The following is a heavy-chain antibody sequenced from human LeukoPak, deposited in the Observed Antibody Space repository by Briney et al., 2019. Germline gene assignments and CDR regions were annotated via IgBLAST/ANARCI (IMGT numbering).Heavy chain of an antibody. J-gene: IGHJ4*02. CDR2: ISGSGGST. V-gene: IGHV3-23*01. CDR3: ANSLQLPYYFDY. D-gene: IGHD5-18*01. CDR1: GFTFSSYA. Sequence: GGSLRLSCAASGFTFSSYAMSWVRQAPGKGLEWASAISGSGGSTYYADSVKGRFTISRDNSKNTLYLQMNSLRAEDTAVYYCANSLQLPYYFDYWGQGTLVTVSS.